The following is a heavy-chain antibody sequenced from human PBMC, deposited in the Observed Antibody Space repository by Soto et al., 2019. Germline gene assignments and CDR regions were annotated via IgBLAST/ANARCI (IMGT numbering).Heavy chain of an antibody. CDR1: GYTFTSYA. J-gene: IGHJ4*02. CDR3: ERTIVVVTAADY. D-gene: IGHD2-21*02. CDR2: INAGNGNT. Sequence: QVQLVQSGAEVKKPGASVKVSCKASGYTFTSYAMHWVRQAPGQRLEWMGWINAGNGNTKYSQKFQGRVTITRDKSASTAYMELSSVRSEDTAVYYCERTIVVVTAADYWGQGTLVTVSS. V-gene: IGHV1-3*01.